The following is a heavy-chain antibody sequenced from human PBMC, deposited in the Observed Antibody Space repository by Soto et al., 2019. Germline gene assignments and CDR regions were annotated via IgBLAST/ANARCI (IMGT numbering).Heavy chain of an antibody. Sequence: GGSLRLSCAASGFTFSSYAMHWVRQAPGKGLEWVAVISYDGSNKHYADSVKGRFTISRDNSKNTLYLQMNSLRAEGTAVYYCARSGRRGPRGLGMATITHYYYYGMDVWGQGTTVTVSS. V-gene: IGHV3-30-3*01. CDR2: ISYDGSNK. CDR1: GFTFSSYA. CDR3: ARSGRRGPRGLGMATITHYYYYGMDV. J-gene: IGHJ6*02. D-gene: IGHD5-12*01.